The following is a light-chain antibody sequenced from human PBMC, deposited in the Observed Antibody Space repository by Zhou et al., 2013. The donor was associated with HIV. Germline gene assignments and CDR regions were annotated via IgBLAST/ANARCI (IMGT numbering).Light chain of an antibody. J-gene: IGKJ3*01. CDR2: GAF. Sequence: EIVLTQSPGTLSLSPGERATLSCRASQSVSGSSLAWYQQKPGQAPRLLIYGAFNRVSGIPDRFSGSGSGTDFTLTITRLEPEDLAVYYCQQYGSSFTFGLGPK. V-gene: IGKV3-20*01. CDR3: QQYGSSFT. CDR1: QSVSGSS.